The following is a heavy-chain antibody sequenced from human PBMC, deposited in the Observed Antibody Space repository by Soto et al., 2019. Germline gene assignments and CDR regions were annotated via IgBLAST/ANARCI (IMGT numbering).Heavy chain of an antibody. Sequence: VHLQESGPGLVAPSGTLSLTCTLSGGSVRAPDWWNWVRQSPDKGLAWIAEVHSSGHSNYNPSLRSRVSVSIDSSTNQFYLNLNSVTAADTAIYYCARVRHGCSAHNCYFDPWCQGNQVTISS. J-gene: IGHJ5*01. CDR3: ARVRHGCSAHNCYFDP. CDR2: VHSSGHS. V-gene: IGHV4-4*02. CDR1: GGSVRAPDW. D-gene: IGHD1-1*01.